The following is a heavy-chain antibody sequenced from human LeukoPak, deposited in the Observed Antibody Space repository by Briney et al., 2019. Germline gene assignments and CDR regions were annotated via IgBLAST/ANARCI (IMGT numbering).Heavy chain of an antibody. CDR3: AKGHLSILFPFDS. CDR2: ISGSGGDT. Sequence: PGGSLKLSCAASGFTFNSYAMGWVRQAPGQGLEWVSGISGSGGDTYYAGSVKGRFTISRDNSKNALYLQMNSLRADDTAVYYCAKGHLSILFPFDSWGQGTLVTVSS. D-gene: IGHD2-21*01. J-gene: IGHJ4*02. V-gene: IGHV3-23*01. CDR1: GFTFNSYA.